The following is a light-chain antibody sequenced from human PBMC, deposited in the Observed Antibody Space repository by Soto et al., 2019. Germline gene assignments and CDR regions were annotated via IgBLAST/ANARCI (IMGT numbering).Light chain of an antibody. CDR2: GAS. V-gene: IGKV3-20*01. CDR1: QSVSSNY. CDR3: QQYGSSPLT. J-gene: IGKJ1*01. Sequence: EIGLTQSPGTLSLSPGERATLSCRASQSVSSNYLAWYQQKPGQAPRPLIYGASSRATGIPDRFSGSGAGTDVTLTISRLESEDFAVYYCQQYGSSPLTFGQGTKVEIK.